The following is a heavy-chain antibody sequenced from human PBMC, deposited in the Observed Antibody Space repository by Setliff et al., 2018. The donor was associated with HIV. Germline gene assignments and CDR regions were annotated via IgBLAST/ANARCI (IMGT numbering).Heavy chain of an antibody. Sequence: ASVKVSCKASNYTFTNYAITWVRQAPGQRPEWMGWISAYDGDTKYAQRFHNRLSMTADTSTTTAYMDLRGLTSDDTAVYYCASPTAIPHWGQGTLVTVSS. CDR1: NYTFTNYA. CDR3: ASPTAIPH. J-gene: IGHJ4*02. CDR2: ISAYDGDT. V-gene: IGHV1-18*01. D-gene: IGHD2-21*02.